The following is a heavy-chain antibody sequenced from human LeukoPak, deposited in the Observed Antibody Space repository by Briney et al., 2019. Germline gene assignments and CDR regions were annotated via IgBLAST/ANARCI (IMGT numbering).Heavy chain of an antibody. CDR2: IYYSGST. J-gene: IGHJ4*02. V-gene: IGHV4-59*12. CDR1: GGSISSYY. Sequence: SSETLSLTCTVSGGSISSYYWSWIRQPPGKGLEWVGYIYYSGSTNYNPSLKSRVTISVDTSKNQFSLKLSSVTAADTAVYYCARENWVLRYFDWLLSPYFDYWGQGTLVTVSS. CDR3: ARENWVLRYFDWLLSPYFDY. D-gene: IGHD3-9*01.